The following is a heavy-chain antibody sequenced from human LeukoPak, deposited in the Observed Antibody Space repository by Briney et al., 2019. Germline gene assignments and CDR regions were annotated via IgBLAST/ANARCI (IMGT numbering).Heavy chain of an antibody. Sequence: GGSLRLSCAASGFTFSSYWMSWVRQAPGKGLEWVANIKKDGSEKQYVDSVKGRFTISRDNAKNSLYLQMNSPRVEDTAVYYCARDPVQDFDYWGQGTLVTVSS. CDR1: GFTFSSYW. J-gene: IGHJ4*02. CDR3: ARDPVQDFDY. CDR2: IKKDGSEK. V-gene: IGHV3-7*01.